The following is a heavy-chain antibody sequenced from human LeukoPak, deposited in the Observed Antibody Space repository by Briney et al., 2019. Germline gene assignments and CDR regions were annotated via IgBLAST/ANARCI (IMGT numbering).Heavy chain of an antibody. CDR1: GYTFTSYG. CDR2: ISAYNGNT. J-gene: IGHJ4*02. CDR3: ARDLRLVSNYYGSSGYYHGY. Sequence: ASVKVSCKASGYTFTSYGISWVRQAPGQGLEWMGWISAYNGNTNYAQKLQGRVTMTTDTSTSTAYMELRSLRSDDTAVYYCARDLRLVSNYYGSSGYYHGYWGQGTLVAVSS. D-gene: IGHD3-22*01. V-gene: IGHV1-18*01.